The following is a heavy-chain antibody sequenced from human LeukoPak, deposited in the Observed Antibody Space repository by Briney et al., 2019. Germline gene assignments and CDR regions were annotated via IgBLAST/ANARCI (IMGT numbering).Heavy chain of an antibody. D-gene: IGHD6-19*01. V-gene: IGHV3-20*04. CDR3: AKDARRSSGWWFFDH. J-gene: IGHJ4*02. Sequence: GGSLRLSCAASGFTFDDYGMSWVRQAPGKGLEWVSGINWNGDNTDYADSVKGRFTISRDNAKNTLYLQMNSLRAEDTAVYYCAKDARRSSGWWFFDHWGQGTLVTVSS. CDR1: GFTFDDYG. CDR2: INWNGDNT.